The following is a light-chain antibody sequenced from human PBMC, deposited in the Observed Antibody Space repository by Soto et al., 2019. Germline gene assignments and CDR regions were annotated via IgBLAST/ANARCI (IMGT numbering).Light chain of an antibody. J-gene: IGLJ3*02. Sequence: QAVVTQEPSLTVSPGGTVTLTCASSTGAVTSGYYPNWFQQKPGQAPRALIYDTNNKHSWTLARFSGSLLGGKAALTLSGVLPEDEAEYYCLLYYGGVRVFGGGTQLTVL. V-gene: IGLV7-43*01. CDR2: DTN. CDR3: LLYYGGVRV. CDR1: TGAVTSGYY.